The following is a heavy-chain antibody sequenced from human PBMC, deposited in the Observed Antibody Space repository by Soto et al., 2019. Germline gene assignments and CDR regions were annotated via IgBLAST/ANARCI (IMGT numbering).Heavy chain of an antibody. CDR3: ARGPR. J-gene: IGHJ4*02. CDR1: GFTVSNDY. Sequence: VQLVESGGGLVQPGGSLRLSCAASGFTVSNDYMSWVRQAPGKGLEWVSVIYASGGTNYADSVKGRFTISRDKSNNPLSLQMNRLRAQDTAVYYCARGPRWGRGPLVTVSS. V-gene: IGHV3-66*01. CDR2: IYASGGT.